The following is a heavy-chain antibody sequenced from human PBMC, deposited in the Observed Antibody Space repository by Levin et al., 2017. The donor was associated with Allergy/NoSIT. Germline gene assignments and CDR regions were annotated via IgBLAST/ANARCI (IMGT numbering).Heavy chain of an antibody. V-gene: IGHV4-59*01. CDR2: IYYSGIT. J-gene: IGHJ4*02. CDR3: ARMGDTAMVDPFDY. Sequence: PSETLSLTCSVSGGSITNYYWSWIRQPPGKGLEWIAYIYYSGITNYNPSLKSRVTISVDTSKNQLSLKVRSVTAADTAVYYCARMGDTAMVDPFDYWGQGTLVTVSS. CDR1: GGSITNYY. D-gene: IGHD5-18*01.